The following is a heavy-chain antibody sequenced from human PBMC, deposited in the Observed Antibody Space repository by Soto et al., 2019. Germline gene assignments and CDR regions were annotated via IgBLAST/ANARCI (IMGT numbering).Heavy chain of an antibody. Sequence: QVQLQESGPGLVKPSETLSLTCTVSGGSISSYYWSWIRQPPGKGLAWIGYIYYSGSTNYNPSLKSRVTISVDTSKNQFSLKLSSVTAADTAVYYCARQAARRDYYYYYYMDVWGKGTTVTVSS. D-gene: IGHD6-6*01. CDR2: IYYSGST. J-gene: IGHJ6*03. CDR3: ARQAARRDYYYYYYMDV. V-gene: IGHV4-59*08. CDR1: GGSISSYY.